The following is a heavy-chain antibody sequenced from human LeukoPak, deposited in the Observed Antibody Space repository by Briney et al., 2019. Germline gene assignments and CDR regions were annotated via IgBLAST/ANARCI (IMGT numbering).Heavy chain of an antibody. V-gene: IGHV3-15*07. Sequence: GGSLRLSCAASGFTFSNAWMNWVRQAPGKGLEWAGRIKSKTDGGTTDYAAPVKGGFTISRDDSKNTLCLQMNSLKTEDTAVYYCTKGGYYDFWSGYYTGYYFDYWGQGTLVTVSS. D-gene: IGHD3-3*01. CDR3: TKGGYYDFWSGYYTGYYFDY. J-gene: IGHJ4*02. CDR2: IKSKTDGGTT. CDR1: GFTFSNAW.